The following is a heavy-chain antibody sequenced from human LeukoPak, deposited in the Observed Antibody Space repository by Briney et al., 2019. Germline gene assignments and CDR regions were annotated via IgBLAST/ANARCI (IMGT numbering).Heavy chain of an antibody. J-gene: IGHJ6*03. V-gene: IGHV4-34*01. CDR1: DGSFSGYY. D-gene: IGHD3-22*01. CDR2: INHSGST. Sequence: PSETLSLTCAVYDGSFSGYYWSWIRQPPGKGLEWIGEINHSGSTNYNPSLKSRVTISVDTSKNQFSLKLSSVTAADTAVYYCARNGRSSGYYYGRRSSYYYYYMDVWGKGTTVTVSS. CDR3: ARNGRSSGYYYGRRSSYYYYYMDV.